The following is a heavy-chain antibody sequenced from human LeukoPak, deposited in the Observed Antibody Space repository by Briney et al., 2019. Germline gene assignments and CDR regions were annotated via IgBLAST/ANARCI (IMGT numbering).Heavy chain of an antibody. CDR3: ARAGQLAYYYYYMDV. D-gene: IGHD6-6*01. CDR1: GFTFGDYG. CDR2: INWNGGST. J-gene: IGHJ6*03. Sequence: PGGSLRLSCAASGFTFGDYGMSWVRQALGKGLEWVSGINWNGGSTGYADSVKGRFTISRDNAKNSLYLQMNSLRAEDTALYYCARAGQLAYYYYYMDVWGKGTTVTVSS. V-gene: IGHV3-20*04.